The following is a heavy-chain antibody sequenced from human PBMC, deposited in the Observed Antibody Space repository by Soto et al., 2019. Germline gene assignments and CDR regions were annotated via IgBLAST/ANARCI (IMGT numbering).Heavy chain of an antibody. CDR3: ARETWWEPIAVDY. J-gene: IGHJ4*02. D-gene: IGHD2-15*01. Sequence: GGSLRLSCAASGFAFSSYSMNWGRQAPGKGLEWVASISSRSSYIDYADSVKGRFTISRDNAKNSLYLQVNSWRAEDTDVYYGARETWWEPIAVDYWGQGTLVTVSS. V-gene: IGHV3-21*01. CDR2: ISSRSSYI. CDR1: GFAFSSYS.